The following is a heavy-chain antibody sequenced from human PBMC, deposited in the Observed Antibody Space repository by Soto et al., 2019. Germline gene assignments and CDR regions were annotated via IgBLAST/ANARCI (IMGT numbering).Heavy chain of an antibody. V-gene: IGHV4-34*01. D-gene: IGHD3-10*01. CDR1: GGSFSGYY. J-gene: IGHJ4*02. Sequence: QVQLQQWGAGLLKPSETLSRTCAVYGGSFSGYYWSWIRQPPGKGLEWIGEINHSGSTNYNPSLKTHVTISVDTSKNQFSLKLTSVTAADTAVYYCARRVTMQYYFDYWGQGTLVPVSS. CDR3: ARRVTMQYYFDY. CDR2: INHSGST.